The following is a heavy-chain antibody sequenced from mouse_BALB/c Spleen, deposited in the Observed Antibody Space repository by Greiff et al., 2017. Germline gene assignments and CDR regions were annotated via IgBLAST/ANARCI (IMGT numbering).Heavy chain of an antibody. CDR2: IDPANGNT. D-gene: IGHD1-3*01. J-gene: IGHJ2*01. Sequence: EVQLQQSGAELVKPGASVKLSCTASGFNIKDTYMHWVKQRPEQGLEWIGRIDPANGNTKYDPKFQGKATITADTSSNTAYLQLSSLTSEDTAVYYCARWELNSYYFDYWGQGTTRTVSS. CDR3: ARWELNSYYFDY. V-gene: IGHV14-3*02. CDR1: GFNIKDTY.